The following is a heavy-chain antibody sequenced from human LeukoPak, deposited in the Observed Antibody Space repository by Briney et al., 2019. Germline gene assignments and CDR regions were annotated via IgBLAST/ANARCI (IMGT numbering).Heavy chain of an antibody. CDR3: AKSNGYGLVDT. J-gene: IGHJ3*01. CDR2: IHYTRST. V-gene: IGHV4-59*07. CDR1: GGPLTVYH. Sequence: SDTLSLACSLSGGPLTVYHSIWIRQPPGKGLEFIGYIHYTRSTNYNSSLTSRISISTDTTKNQFSLKMTSVTAADTAVYYCAKSNGYGLVDTWGQGTMVTVSS. D-gene: IGHD3-10*01.